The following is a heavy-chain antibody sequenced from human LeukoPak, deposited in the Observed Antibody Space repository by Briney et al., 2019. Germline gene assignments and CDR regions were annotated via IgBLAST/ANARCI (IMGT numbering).Heavy chain of an antibody. Sequence: SETLSLTCAVYGGSFSGYYWSWIRQPPGKGLEWIGEINHSGSTNYNPSLKSRVTISVDTSKNQFSLKLSSVTAADTAVYYCARDENSSGWYNRVWGQGTLVTVSS. D-gene: IGHD6-19*01. J-gene: IGHJ4*02. CDR3: ARDENSSGWYNRV. CDR1: GGSFSGYY. V-gene: IGHV4-34*01. CDR2: INHSGST.